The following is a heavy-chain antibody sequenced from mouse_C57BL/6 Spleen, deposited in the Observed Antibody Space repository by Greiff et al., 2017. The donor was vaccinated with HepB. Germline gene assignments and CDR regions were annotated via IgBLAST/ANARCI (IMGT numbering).Heavy chain of an antibody. CDR2: INPNNGGT. D-gene: IGHD1-1*01. CDR3: ANLITTVVATRGYAMDY. Sequence: EVQLQQSGPELVKPGASVKISCKASGYTFTDYYMNWVKQSHGKSLEWIGDINPNNGGTSYNQKFKGKATLTVDKSSSTAYMELRSLTSEDSAVYYCANLITTVVATRGYAMDYWGQGTSVTVSS. V-gene: IGHV1-26*01. J-gene: IGHJ4*01. CDR1: GYTFTDYY.